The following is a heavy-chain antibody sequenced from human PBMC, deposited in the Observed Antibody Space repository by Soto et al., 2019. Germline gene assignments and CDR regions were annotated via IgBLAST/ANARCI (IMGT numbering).Heavy chain of an antibody. CDR3: ARGAGVDCSSTSCYDFGMDV. V-gene: IGHV3-33*01. Sequence: QLQLVESGGGVVQPGRSLRLSCAASGFTFSSYGMHWVRQAPGKGLEWVAVIWYDGSNKYYADSVKGRFTISRDNSKNTLYLQMNSLRAEDTAVYYCARGAGVDCSSTSCYDFGMDVWGQGTTVTVSS. CDR2: IWYDGSNK. D-gene: IGHD2-2*01. J-gene: IGHJ6*02. CDR1: GFTFSSYG.